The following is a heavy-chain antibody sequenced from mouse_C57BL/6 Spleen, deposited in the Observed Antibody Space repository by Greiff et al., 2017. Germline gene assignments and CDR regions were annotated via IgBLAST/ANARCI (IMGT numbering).Heavy chain of an antibody. V-gene: IGHV1-9*01. D-gene: IGHD1-1*01. CDR3: ARGAYYYGSSPDWYFDV. Sequence: QVQLQQSGAELMKPGASVKLSCKATGYTFTGYWIEWVKQRPGHGLEWIGEILPGSGSTNYNEKFKGKATFTADTSSNTAYMQLSSLTTEDSAIYYCARGAYYYGSSPDWYFDVWGTGATVTVSS. CDR2: ILPGSGST. CDR1: GYTFTGYW. J-gene: IGHJ1*03.